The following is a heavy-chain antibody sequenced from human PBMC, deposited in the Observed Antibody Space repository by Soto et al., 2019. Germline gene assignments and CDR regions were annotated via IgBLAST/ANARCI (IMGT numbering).Heavy chain of an antibody. V-gene: IGHV3-33*01. CDR2: IWYDGSNK. CDR3: ARARVAGNFYDFQH. J-gene: IGHJ1*01. D-gene: IGHD6-19*01. CDR1: GFTFSSYG. Sequence: QVQLVESGGGVVQPGRSLRLSCAASGFTFSSYGMHWVRQAPGKGLEWVAVIWYDGSNKYYADSVKGRFTISRDNSKNTLYLQMNSLRAEDTAVYYCARARVAGNFYDFQHWGQGTLVTVSS.